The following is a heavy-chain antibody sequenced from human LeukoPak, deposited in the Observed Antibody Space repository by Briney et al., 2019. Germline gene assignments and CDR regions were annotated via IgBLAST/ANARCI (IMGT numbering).Heavy chain of an antibody. CDR1: GFTFSGSY. CDR3: ARRGDGSSPFDY. CDR2: IYGGGNT. J-gene: IGHJ4*02. Sequence: GGSLRLSCAASGFTFSGSYMNWVRQAPGKGLEWVSLIYGGGNTYYADSVKGPFTITRDNSKNTLYLQMNSLRAEDTAVYYCARRGDGSSPFDYWGQGTLVTVSS. D-gene: IGHD2-2*01. V-gene: IGHV3-53*01.